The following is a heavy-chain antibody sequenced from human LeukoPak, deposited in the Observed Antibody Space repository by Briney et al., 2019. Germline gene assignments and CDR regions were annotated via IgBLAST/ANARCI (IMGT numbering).Heavy chain of an antibody. CDR2: INPNSGGT. J-gene: IGHJ4*02. Sequence: ASVKVSCKASGYTFTGYYMHWVRQAPGQGLEWMGWINPNSGGTNYAQKFQGRVTMTRDTSISTAYMELSRPRSDDTAVYYCARDDARSTGYSYAYIDYWGQGTLVTVSS. CDR3: ARDDARSTGYSYAYIDY. D-gene: IGHD5-18*01. V-gene: IGHV1-2*02. CDR1: GYTFTGYY.